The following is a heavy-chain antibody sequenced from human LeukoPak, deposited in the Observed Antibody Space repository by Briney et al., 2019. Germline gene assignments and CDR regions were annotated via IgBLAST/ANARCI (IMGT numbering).Heavy chain of an antibody. CDR3: ARMYYYDSSGRNWFDP. Sequence: ASVKVSCKASGGTFSSYAISWVRQAPGQGLEWMGGIIPIFGTANYAQKFQGRVTITADESTSTAYMELSSLRSEDTAVYYCARMYYYDSSGRNWFDPWGQGTLVTVSS. D-gene: IGHD3-22*01. V-gene: IGHV1-69*13. J-gene: IGHJ5*02. CDR2: IIPIFGTA. CDR1: GGTFSSYA.